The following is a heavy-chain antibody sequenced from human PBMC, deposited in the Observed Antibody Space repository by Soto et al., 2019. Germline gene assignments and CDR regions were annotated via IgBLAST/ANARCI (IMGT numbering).Heavy chain of an antibody. D-gene: IGHD3-3*01. CDR1: GFSLTTSGVG. CDR3: AHRVLRTVFGLVTTAAIHFDF. Sequence: QITLNESGPAVVRPTETLTLTCRFSGFSLTTSGVGVGWMRQSPGKATEWLALIYWDDDKRYSASLKSRLTITKDTSKTQVVLKVSDLDPTDTATYYCAHRVLRTVFGLVTTAAIHFDFWGQGTPVAVSS. CDR2: IYWDDDK. V-gene: IGHV2-5*02. J-gene: IGHJ4*02.